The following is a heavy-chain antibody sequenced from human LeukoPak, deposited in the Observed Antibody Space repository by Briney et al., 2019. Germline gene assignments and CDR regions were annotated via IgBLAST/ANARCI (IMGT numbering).Heavy chain of an antibody. J-gene: IGHJ5*02. V-gene: IGHV1-8*03. CDR3: ARSGSYCSSTSCYSLDWFDP. Sequence: ASVKVSCKASGYTFTSYDINWVRQATGQGLEWMGWMNPNSGNTGYAQKFQGRVTITRNTSISTAYMELSSLRSEDTAVYYCARSGSYCSSTSCYSLDWFDPWGQGTLVTVSS. CDR1: GYTFTSYD. D-gene: IGHD2-2*02. CDR2: MNPNSGNT.